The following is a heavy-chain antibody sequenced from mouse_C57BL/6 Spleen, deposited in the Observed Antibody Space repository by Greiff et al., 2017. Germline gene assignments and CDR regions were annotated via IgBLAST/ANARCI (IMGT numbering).Heavy chain of an antibody. CDR2: IYPGSGNT. Sequence: VQRVESGAELVRPGASVKLSCKASGYTFTDYYITWVKQRPGQGLEWIARIYPGSGNTYYNEKFKGKATLTAEKSSSTAYMQLSSLPSEDSAVYFCTRGCYGNYDAMHYWGQGTSVTVSS. CDR1: GYTFTDYY. V-gene: IGHV1-76*01. D-gene: IGHD2-1*01. CDR3: TRGCYGNYDAMHY. J-gene: IGHJ4*01.